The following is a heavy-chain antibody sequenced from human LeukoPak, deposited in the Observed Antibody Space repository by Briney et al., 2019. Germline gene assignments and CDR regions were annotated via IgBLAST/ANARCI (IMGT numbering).Heavy chain of an antibody. CDR2: TKSKTNSYTT. CDR3: GTGLTGTVGY. D-gene: IGHD1/OR15-1a*01. V-gene: IGHV3-72*01. J-gene: IGHJ4*02. Sequence: GGSLRLSCAASGFTFSDHYMDWVRQAPGKGLEWVGRTKSKTNSYTTEYAASVKGRFTISRDDSQNSLYLQMNSLKIEDTAVYYCGTGLTGTVGYWGQGTLVTVSS. CDR1: GFTFSDHY.